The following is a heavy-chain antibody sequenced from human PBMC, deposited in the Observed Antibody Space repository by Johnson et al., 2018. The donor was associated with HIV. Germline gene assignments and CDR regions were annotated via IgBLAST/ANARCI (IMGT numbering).Heavy chain of an antibody. J-gene: IGHJ3*02. V-gene: IGHV3-23*04. CDR1: GFTVSRNY. D-gene: IGHD4-17*01. Sequence: VQLVESGGGLVQPGGSLRLSCAASGFTVSRNYMSWVRQAPGKGLEWVSGISGSGGSTYSAASVTGRFTISRDNSKNTLYLQMNSLRAEDTAVYYCARGSGVLTGGDSDAFDIWGQGTMVTVSS. CDR2: ISGSGGST. CDR3: ARGSGVLTGGDSDAFDI.